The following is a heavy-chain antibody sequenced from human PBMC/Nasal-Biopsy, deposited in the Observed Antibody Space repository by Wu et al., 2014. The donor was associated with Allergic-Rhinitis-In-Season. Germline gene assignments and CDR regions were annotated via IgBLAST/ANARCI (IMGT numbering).Heavy chain of an antibody. CDR3: VRSPGVEIRDAFDV. J-gene: IGHJ3*01. V-gene: IGHV2-70*04. Sequence: ALVKPTQTLALTCTFSGFSLNDRGMRVSWIRQPPGKALEWLARIDWDGDKFYSPSLETRLTISKGTSKNQVVLTMTDLDPVDTATYYCVRSPGVEIRDAFDVWGPGTLVTVSS. CDR1: GFSLNDRGMR. D-gene: IGHD3-10*01. CDR2: IDWDGDK.